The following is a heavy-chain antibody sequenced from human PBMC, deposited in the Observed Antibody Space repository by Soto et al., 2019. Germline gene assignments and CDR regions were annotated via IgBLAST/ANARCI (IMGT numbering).Heavy chain of an antibody. CDR1: GFTFSSYA. J-gene: IGHJ4*02. CDR3: ANDLSYDILTGYYAPLVY. V-gene: IGHV3-23*01. D-gene: IGHD3-9*01. Sequence: SGGSLRLSCAASGFTFSSYAMSWVRQAPGKGLEWVSAISGSGGSTYYADSVKGRFTISRDNSKNTLYLQMNSLRAEDTALFYCANDLSYDILTGYYAPLVYWGQGTLVTVSS. CDR2: ISGSGGST.